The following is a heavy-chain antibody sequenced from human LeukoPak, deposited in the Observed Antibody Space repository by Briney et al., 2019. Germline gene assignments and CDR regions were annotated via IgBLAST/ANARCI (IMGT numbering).Heavy chain of an antibody. Sequence: PGGSLRLSCAASGFTFSSYWMSWVRQAPGKGLEWVANIKQDGSEKYYVDSVKGRFTISRDNAKNSLYLQMNSLRAEDTAVYYCARAPERFSEWLSSKKGGYNWFDPWGQGTLVTVSS. CDR3: ARAPERFSEWLSSKKGGYNWFDP. J-gene: IGHJ5*02. CDR2: IKQDGSEK. D-gene: IGHD3-3*01. V-gene: IGHV3-7*01. CDR1: GFTFSSYW.